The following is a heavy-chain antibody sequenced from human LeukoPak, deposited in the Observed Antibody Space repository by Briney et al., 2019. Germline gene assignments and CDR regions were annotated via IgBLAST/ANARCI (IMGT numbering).Heavy chain of an antibody. D-gene: IGHD3-10*01. CDR3: AGDRKGVVIFDY. Sequence: PSETLSLTCAVYGGSFSGYYWSWIRQPPGKGLEWIGEINHSGSTNYNPSLNSRVTMSVDTSKNQFSLELSSVTAADTAVYYCAGDRKGVVIFDYWGQGTLVTVSP. J-gene: IGHJ4*02. CDR2: INHSGST. V-gene: IGHV4-34*01. CDR1: GGSFSGYY.